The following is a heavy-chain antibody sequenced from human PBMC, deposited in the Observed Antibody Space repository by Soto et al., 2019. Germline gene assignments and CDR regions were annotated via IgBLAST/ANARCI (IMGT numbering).Heavy chain of an antibody. D-gene: IGHD6-19*01. CDR1: GFTFSSYV. V-gene: IGHV3-23*01. CDR2: IRGSGGST. CDR3: AKMGIGGGWYETNYFDY. J-gene: IGHJ4*02. Sequence: QAGGSLRLSCAASGFTFSSYVMTWVRQAPGKGLEWVSGIRGSGGSTYYADSVKGRFSISRDNSKNTLYLQMNSLRAEDTAVYYCAKMGIGGGWYETNYFDYWGQGTLVTVSS.